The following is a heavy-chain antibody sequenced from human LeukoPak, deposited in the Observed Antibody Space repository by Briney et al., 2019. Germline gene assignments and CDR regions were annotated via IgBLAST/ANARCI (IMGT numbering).Heavy chain of an antibody. V-gene: IGHV3-11*04. J-gene: IGHJ4*02. Sequence: GGSLRLSCAASGITFSDHYMSWIRQAPGKGLEWLSYISSGGDSIYYADSVKGRFTISRDNAKNSLYLQMNSLRVEDTAVYYCAKVAKYYYGSETYYFFEHWGQGTPVTASS. CDR2: ISSGGDSI. CDR1: GITFSDHY. CDR3: AKVAKYYYGSETYYFFEH. D-gene: IGHD3-10*01.